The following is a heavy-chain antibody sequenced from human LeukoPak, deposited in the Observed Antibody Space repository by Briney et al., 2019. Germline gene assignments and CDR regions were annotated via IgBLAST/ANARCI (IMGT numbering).Heavy chain of an antibody. CDR2: ISRSGSST. CDR3: AKGGDILTGYYLYWYFDL. V-gene: IGHV3-23*01. CDR1: GFTFSAYA. J-gene: IGHJ2*01. D-gene: IGHD3-9*01. Sequence: GGSLRLSCAASGFTFSAYAMSWVRQAPGKGLEWVSAISRSGSSTDYADSVKGRFTISKDNSKNTLYLQMNSLRPEDTAVYYCAKGGDILTGYYLYWYFDLWGRGTLVTVSS.